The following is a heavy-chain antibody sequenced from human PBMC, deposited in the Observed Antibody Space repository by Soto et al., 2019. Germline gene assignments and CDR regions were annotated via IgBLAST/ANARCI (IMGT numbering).Heavy chain of an antibody. CDR2: IYPGDSTT. CDR1: GYSFTSYW. V-gene: IGHV5-51*01. D-gene: IGHD4-17*01. J-gene: IGHJ4*02. CDR3: ARPTTSTNNNTWYGGY. Sequence: EVPLVQSGVEVKNPGESLKISCKGSGYSFTSYWIGWVRQMPGKGLEWMGSIYPGDSTTRYSPSFHGQVTISVDKSISTAYMKWSSLRASDTAMYYCARPTTSTNNNTWYGGYWSQGTMVTVTS.